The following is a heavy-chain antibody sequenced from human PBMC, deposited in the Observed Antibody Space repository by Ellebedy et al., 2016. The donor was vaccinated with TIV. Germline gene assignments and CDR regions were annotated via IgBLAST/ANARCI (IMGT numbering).Heavy chain of an antibody. CDR1: GFTFSGYS. Sequence: PSETLSLTCAASGFTFSGYSMNWVRQAPGKGLEWISDISRSGRTTSYADSVKGRFTISRDNAKNSLYLQMNSLRDEDTALYYCARLQSSSYTADFWGQGTLVTVSS. D-gene: IGHD2-2*02. CDR2: ISRSGRTT. V-gene: IGHV3-48*02. J-gene: IGHJ4*02. CDR3: ARLQSSSYTADF.